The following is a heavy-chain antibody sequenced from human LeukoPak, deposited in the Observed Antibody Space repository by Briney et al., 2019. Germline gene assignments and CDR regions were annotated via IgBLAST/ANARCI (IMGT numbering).Heavy chain of an antibody. V-gene: IGHV3-23*01. Sequence: GGSLRLSCAASGFTFSSYAMSWVRQAPGKGLEWVSAISGSGGSTSYADSVKGRFTISRDNSKNTLDLQMNSLRAEDTAVYYCAKVGDFSGSFYYFDYWGQGTLVTVSS. CDR2: ISGSGGST. J-gene: IGHJ4*02. D-gene: IGHD1-26*01. CDR1: GFTFSSYA. CDR3: AKVGDFSGSFYYFDY.